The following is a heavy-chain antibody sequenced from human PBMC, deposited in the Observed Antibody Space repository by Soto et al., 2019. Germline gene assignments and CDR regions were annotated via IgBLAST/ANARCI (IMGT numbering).Heavy chain of an antibody. CDR1: GCSINTYY. D-gene: IGHD3-16*02. J-gene: IGHJ4*02. CDR3: ARGVSYRWVY. Sequence: PYATLSRTCPFTGCSINTYYVILLRQSAGKGLEWIGRVYTTGTTNYIQSLTSRLTMSVDKSGNQVSLELTSVAAADTAVYYCARGVSYRWVYWVQGTLVTVSS. V-gene: IGHV4-4*07. CDR2: VYTTGTT.